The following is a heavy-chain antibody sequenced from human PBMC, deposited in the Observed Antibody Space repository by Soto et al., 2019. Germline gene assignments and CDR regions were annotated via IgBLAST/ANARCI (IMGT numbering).Heavy chain of an antibody. CDR2: ISAYNGNT. V-gene: IGHV1-18*01. CDR3: ASPSVYYYGSADAFDI. D-gene: IGHD3-10*01. CDR1: DYTFITYG. J-gene: IGHJ3*02. Sequence: QVQLVQSGAEVKKPGASVKVSCKASDYTFITYGISWVRQAPGQGLEWMGWISAYNGNTNYAQKLQGRVTMTTDTSTNTAYMELRSQRSDDTAVYYCASPSVYYYGSADAFDIWGQGTMVTVSS.